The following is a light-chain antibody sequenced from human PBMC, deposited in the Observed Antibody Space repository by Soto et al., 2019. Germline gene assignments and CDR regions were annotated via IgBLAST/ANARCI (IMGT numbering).Light chain of an antibody. CDR3: QQYGSSPWT. CDR2: GTS. Sequence: EIVLTQSPGTLSLSPGERATLSCRASQSVSSSFVAWFQQKPGQAPRLLIHGTSSRATGIADRFSGSGSGTDFTLTINRLEPEDFAMYFCQQYGSSPWTFGQGTKV. V-gene: IGKV3-20*01. CDR1: QSVSSSF. J-gene: IGKJ1*01.